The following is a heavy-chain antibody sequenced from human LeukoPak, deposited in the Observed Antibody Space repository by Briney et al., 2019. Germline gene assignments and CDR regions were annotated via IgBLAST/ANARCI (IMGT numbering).Heavy chain of an antibody. D-gene: IGHD1-26*01. Sequence: PGGSLRLSCAASGFTFNTYAMSWVRQAPGKGLEWVSGISGNGASTYYADSVKGRFTISRDNSKNTLYLQMSSLTAEDTAVYYSAKDQAFSYYYLDHWGQGTLVTVSS. CDR3: AKDQAFSYYYLDH. V-gene: IGHV3-23*01. CDR1: GFTFNTYA. J-gene: IGHJ4*02. CDR2: ISGNGAST.